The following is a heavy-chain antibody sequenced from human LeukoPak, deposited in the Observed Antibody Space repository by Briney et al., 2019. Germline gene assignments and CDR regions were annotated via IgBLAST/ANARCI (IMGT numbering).Heavy chain of an antibody. CDR3: ASTIWFGELFYFDT. CDR1: GGSISSSSYY. Sequence: PSETLSLTCTVSGGSISSSSYYWGWIRQPPGTGREWIGSIYYSGSTYYNPSLKSRVTISVDTSKNQFSLKLSSVTAADTAVYYCASTIWFGELFYFDTWGQGTLVTVSS. CDR2: IYYSGST. V-gene: IGHV4-39*01. D-gene: IGHD3-10*01. J-gene: IGHJ5*02.